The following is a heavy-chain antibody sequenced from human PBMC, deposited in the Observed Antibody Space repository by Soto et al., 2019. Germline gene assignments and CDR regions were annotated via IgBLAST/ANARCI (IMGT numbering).Heavy chain of an antibody. Sequence: GESLKISCAASGFTFSSYSMNWARQAPGKGLEWVSYISSSSSTIYYADSVKGRFTISRDNAKNSLYLQMNSLRDEDTAVYYCARDDPLCGGDCYGYYYYGMDVWGQGTTVTVSS. CDR3: ARDDPLCGGDCYGYYYYGMDV. D-gene: IGHD2-21*02. V-gene: IGHV3-48*02. CDR1: GFTFSSYS. CDR2: ISSSSSTI. J-gene: IGHJ6*02.